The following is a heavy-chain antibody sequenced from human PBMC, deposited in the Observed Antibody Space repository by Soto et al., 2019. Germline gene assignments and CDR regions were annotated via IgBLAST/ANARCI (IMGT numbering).Heavy chain of an antibody. CDR2: IYIGGST. Sequence: GGSLRLSCAASGFTVSSNYMSWVRQAPGKGLEWVSVIYIGGSTYYADSLKGRFTISRDNSKNTLYLQMNSLRAEDTAVYYCARSGSYHSFDYWGQGTLVTVSS. V-gene: IGHV3-53*01. D-gene: IGHD1-26*01. J-gene: IGHJ4*02. CDR3: ARSGSYHSFDY. CDR1: GFTVSSNY.